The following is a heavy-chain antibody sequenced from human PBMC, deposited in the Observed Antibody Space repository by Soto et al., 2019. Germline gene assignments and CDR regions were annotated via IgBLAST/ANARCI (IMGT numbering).Heavy chain of an antibody. V-gene: IGHV4-30-4*01. CDR2: IYYSGST. D-gene: IGHD3-10*01. CDR1: GGSISSGDYY. J-gene: IGHJ6*02. Sequence: SETLSLTCTVSGGSISSGDYYWSWIRQPPGKGLEWIGYIYYSGSTYYNPSLKSRVTISVDTSKNQFSMKLSSVTAADTAVYYCARGLSWFGELLPYYYYYGMDVWGQGTTVTVSS. CDR3: ARGLSWFGELLPYYYYYGMDV.